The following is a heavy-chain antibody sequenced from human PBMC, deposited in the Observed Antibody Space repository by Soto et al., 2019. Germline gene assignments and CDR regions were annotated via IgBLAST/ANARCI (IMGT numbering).Heavy chain of an antibody. Sequence: QVQLQESGPGLVKPSGTLSLTCAVSGASIRSNNRWSWVRQPPGKGLEWIGEIFHSGSTNYNPSLKTRLTISVGESKNQFPLKLSSVTAADPAVYYCARVYSGSYSDSWGRGTLVTVSS. V-gene: IGHV4-4*02. CDR1: GASIRSNNR. J-gene: IGHJ4*02. CDR3: ARVYSGSYSDS. CDR2: IFHSGST. D-gene: IGHD1-26*01.